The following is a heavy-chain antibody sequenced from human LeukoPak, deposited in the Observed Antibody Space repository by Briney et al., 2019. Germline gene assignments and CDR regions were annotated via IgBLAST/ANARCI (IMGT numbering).Heavy chain of an antibody. J-gene: IGHJ4*02. D-gene: IGHD5-12*01. CDR1: GYSFTSYW. CDR3: ASQRYSGYDRSGFDY. CDR2: IYPGDSDT. Sequence: GESLKISCKGSGYSFTSYWIGWVRQMPGKGLEWMGIIYPGDSDTRYSPSFQGQVTISADKSISTAYLQWSSLKASDTAMYYCASQRYSGYDRSGFDYWGQGTLVTVSS. V-gene: IGHV5-51*01.